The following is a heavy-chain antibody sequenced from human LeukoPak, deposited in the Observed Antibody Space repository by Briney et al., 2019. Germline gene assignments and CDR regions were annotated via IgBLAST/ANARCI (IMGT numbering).Heavy chain of an antibody. J-gene: IGHJ5*02. CDR1: GFDFNTYT. V-gene: IGHV3-21*01. CDR3: ARVIAVAGYNWFDP. Sequence: GGSLRLSCAASGFDFNTYTMNWVRQAPGKGLEWVASIISSSRHIYYADSLKGRFTISRDNSKNTLYLQMNSLRAEDTAVYYCARVIAVAGYNWFDPWGQGTLVTVSS. CDR2: IISSSRHI. D-gene: IGHD6-19*01.